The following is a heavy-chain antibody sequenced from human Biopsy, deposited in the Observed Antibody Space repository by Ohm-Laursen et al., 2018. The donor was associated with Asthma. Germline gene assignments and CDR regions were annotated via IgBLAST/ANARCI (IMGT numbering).Heavy chain of an antibody. CDR1: GFTFGNFA. CDR3: VKDTKEDDYGYYTFEV. J-gene: IGHJ3*01. CDR2: IKTSGRGA. V-gene: IGHV3-23*01. Sequence: SLRLSCAASGFTFGNFAMSWVRQAPGKGLEWVSTIKTSGRGADYPDPAKGRFTISRDDSKNTLYLHMSSLRAEDTAVYYCVKDTKEDDYGYYTFEVRGQGTMVTVSS. D-gene: IGHD3-22*01.